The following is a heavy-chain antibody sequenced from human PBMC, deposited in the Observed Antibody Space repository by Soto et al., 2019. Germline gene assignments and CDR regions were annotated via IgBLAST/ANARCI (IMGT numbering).Heavy chain of an antibody. CDR3: ARGYYYDSSGSQQARAFDI. CDR2: ISAYNGNT. J-gene: IGHJ3*02. V-gene: IGHV1-18*01. Sequence: QVQLVQSGAEVKKPGASVKVSCKASGYTFTSYGITWVRQAPGQGLEWMGWISAYNGNTNYAQKLQGRVTMTTDTSTSTAYMELRSVRSDDTAVYYCARGYYYDSSGSQQARAFDIWGQGTMVTGSS. CDR1: GYTFTSYG. D-gene: IGHD3-22*01.